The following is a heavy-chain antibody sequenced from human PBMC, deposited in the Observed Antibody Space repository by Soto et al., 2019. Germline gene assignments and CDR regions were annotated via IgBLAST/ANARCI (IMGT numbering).Heavy chain of an antibody. CDR1: GGSISSGGYY. V-gene: IGHV4-31*03. CDR3: ARSITMVRGVIIKGFDY. Sequence: QVQLQESGPGLVKPSQTLSLTCTVSGGSISSGGYYWSWIRQHPGKGLEWIGYIYYSGSTYYNPSLKSRVTISVGTSKNQFSLKLSSVTAADTAVYYCARSITMVRGVIIKGFDYWGQGTLVTVSS. J-gene: IGHJ4*02. CDR2: IYYSGST. D-gene: IGHD3-10*01.